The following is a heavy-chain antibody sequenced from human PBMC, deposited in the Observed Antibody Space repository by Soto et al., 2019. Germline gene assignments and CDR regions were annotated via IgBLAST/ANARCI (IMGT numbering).Heavy chain of an antibody. CDR3: ASTIFPPSTWFDP. CDR1: GGSISSSSYC. Sequence: QLQLQESGPGLVKPSETLSLTCTVSGGSISSSSYCWGWIRQPPGKGLEWIGSMYYSGSTYYNPSLKSRVTLSINMSKHQFSLKLRSVTAADTAVYYCASTIFPPSTWFDPWGQGTLVTVSS. CDR2: MYYSGST. D-gene: IGHD3-9*01. V-gene: IGHV4-39*01. J-gene: IGHJ5*02.